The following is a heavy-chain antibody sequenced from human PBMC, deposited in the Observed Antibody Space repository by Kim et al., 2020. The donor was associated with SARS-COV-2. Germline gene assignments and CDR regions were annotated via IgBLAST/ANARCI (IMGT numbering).Heavy chain of an antibody. J-gene: IGHJ4*02. CDR3: AKDHFRSSGDF. CDR1: GFTFSSYA. Sequence: GSLRLSCVASGFTFSSYAMSWLRQAPGKGLEWVSVIYSDGTTKFYVGSVMGRFTVSRDNSKDTLFLQMNNLRAEDTAVYFCAKDHFRSSGDFWGQGTLV. V-gene: IGHV3-23*03. CDR2: IYSDGTTK. D-gene: IGHD3-3*02.